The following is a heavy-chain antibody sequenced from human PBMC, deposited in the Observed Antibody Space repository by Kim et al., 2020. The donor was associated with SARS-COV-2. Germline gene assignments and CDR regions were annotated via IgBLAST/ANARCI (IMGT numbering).Heavy chain of an antibody. CDR1: GFTFSSYG. CDR3: AKDLGGGYCSSTSCYPSDY. V-gene: IGHV3-30*18. D-gene: IGHD2-2*01. Sequence: GGSLRLSCAASGFTFSSYGMHWVRQAPGKGLEWVAVISYDGSNKYYADSVKGRFTISRDNSKNTLYLQMNSLRAEDTAVYYCAKDLGGGYCSSTSCYPSDYWGQETLVTVSS. CDR2: ISYDGSNK. J-gene: IGHJ4*02.